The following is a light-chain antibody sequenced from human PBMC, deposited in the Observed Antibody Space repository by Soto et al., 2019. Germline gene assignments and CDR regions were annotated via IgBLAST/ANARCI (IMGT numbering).Light chain of an antibody. CDR3: MQGTHWPPFT. CDR1: QSLVYSDGNTY. CDR2: KVS. Sequence: DVVMTQSPLSLPVTLGQPASISCKSSQSLVYSDGNTYLSWFQQRPGQSPRRLIYKVSNRDSGVPDRCSGSGSGTDFTLKISRVEAEDVGVYYCMQGTHWPPFTFGPGTKVDI. V-gene: IGKV2-30*01. J-gene: IGKJ3*01.